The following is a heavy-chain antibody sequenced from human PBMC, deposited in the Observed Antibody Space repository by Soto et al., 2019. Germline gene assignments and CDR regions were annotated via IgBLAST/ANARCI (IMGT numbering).Heavy chain of an antibody. CDR1: GGIFSTYA. V-gene: IGHV1-69*01. CDR3: ARDRDYYGSGNYYNRIDF. Sequence: QVQLVQSGAEVKKPGSSVKVSCKASGGIFSTYAISWLRQAPGQGLEWMGGIITIFGTPNYAQRFQGRVTITADESPTTSYMELSRLKSEDTAVYYCARDRDYYGSGNYYNRIDFWGQGTLVTVSS. CDR2: IITIFGTP. J-gene: IGHJ4*02. D-gene: IGHD3-10*01.